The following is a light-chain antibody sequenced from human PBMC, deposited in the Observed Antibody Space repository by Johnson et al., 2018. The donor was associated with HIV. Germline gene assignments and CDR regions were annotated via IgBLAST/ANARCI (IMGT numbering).Light chain of an antibody. CDR1: SSNIANIY. Sequence: QSVLTQPPSVSAAPGQKVTISCSGSSSNIANIYVSWYQQLPGTAPKLLIYDNNKRPSGIPDRFSGSKSGTSATLGITGLQTGDEADYYCGTWDTSLSAGYVFGTGTKVTVL. V-gene: IGLV1-51*01. J-gene: IGLJ1*01. CDR3: GTWDTSLSAGYV. CDR2: DNN.